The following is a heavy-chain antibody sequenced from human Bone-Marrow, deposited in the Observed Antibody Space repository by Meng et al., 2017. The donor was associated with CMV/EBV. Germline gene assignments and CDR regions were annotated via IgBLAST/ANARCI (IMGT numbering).Heavy chain of an antibody. CDR3: AKDRDFWSGYYDRYYYYGMDV. V-gene: IGHV3-23*01. Sequence: GESLKISCAASGFTFSNYSMNWVRQAPGKGLEWVSAISGSGGSTYYADSVKGRFTISRDNSKNTLYLQMNSLRAEDTAVYYCAKDRDFWSGYYDRYYYYGMDVWGQGTTVTVSS. J-gene: IGHJ6*02. CDR2: ISGSGGST. CDR1: GFTFSNYS. D-gene: IGHD3-3*01.